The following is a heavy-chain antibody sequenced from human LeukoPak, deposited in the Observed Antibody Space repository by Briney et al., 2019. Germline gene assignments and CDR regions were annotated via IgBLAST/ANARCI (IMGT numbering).Heavy chain of an antibody. Sequence: GGSLRLSCAASGFTFSSYGMHWVRQAPGKGLEWVAFIRYDGSNKYYADSVKGRFTISRDNSKNTLYLQMNSLRAEDTAVYYCASTSIIRGYDHDQYYWGQGTLVTVSS. CDR1: GFTFSSYG. D-gene: IGHD5-12*01. J-gene: IGHJ4*02. V-gene: IGHV3-30*02. CDR3: ASTSIIRGYDHDQYY. CDR2: IRYDGSNK.